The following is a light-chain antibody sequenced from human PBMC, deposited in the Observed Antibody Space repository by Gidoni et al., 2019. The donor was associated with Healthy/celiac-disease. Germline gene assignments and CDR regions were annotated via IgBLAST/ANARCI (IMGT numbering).Light chain of an antibody. CDR3: QQYGSSPIT. CDR1: QRVSSSY. J-gene: IGKJ5*01. CDR2: DAS. Sequence: DIVLTQSPATLSLSPGERATLSCGASQRVSSSYLAWYQQKPGLAPRLLIYDASSRATGIPDRFSGSGSGTDFTLTISRLEPEDFAVYCCQQYGSSPITFXQXTRLEIK. V-gene: IGKV3D-20*01.